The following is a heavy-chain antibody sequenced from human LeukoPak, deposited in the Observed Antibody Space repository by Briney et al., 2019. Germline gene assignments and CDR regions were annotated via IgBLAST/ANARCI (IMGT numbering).Heavy chain of an antibody. CDR3: ARYPVFHWFDP. J-gene: IGHJ5*02. CDR2: IYHSGST. CDR1: GGSFSGYY. V-gene: IGHV4-34*01. Sequence: SETLSLTCAVYGGSFSGYYWSWIRQPPGKGLEWIGSIYHSGSTYYNPSLKSRVTISVDTSKNQFSLKLSSVTAADTAVYYCARYPVFHWFDPWGQGTLVTVSS. D-gene: IGHD2-2*01.